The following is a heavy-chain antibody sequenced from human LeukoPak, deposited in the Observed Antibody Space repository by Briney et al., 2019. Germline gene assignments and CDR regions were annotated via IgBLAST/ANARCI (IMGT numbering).Heavy chain of an antibody. CDR1: GFTFSSNY. D-gene: IGHD6-13*01. CDR3: ASLMYSSSWYYFDY. V-gene: IGHV3-53*01. J-gene: IGHJ4*02. Sequence: GGSLRLSCAASGFTFSSNYMSWVRQAPGKGLEWVSVIYSAGTTYYTDSVKGRFTISRDNSKNTLYLQMNSLRAEDTAVYYCASLMYSSSWYYFDYWGQGTLVIVSS. CDR2: IYSAGTT.